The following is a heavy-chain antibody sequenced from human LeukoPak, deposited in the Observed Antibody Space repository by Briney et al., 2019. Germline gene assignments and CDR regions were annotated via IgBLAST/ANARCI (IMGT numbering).Heavy chain of an antibody. V-gene: IGHV4-31*03. J-gene: IGHJ4*02. CDR2: LYHSGRS. CDR1: GGAISSGGYY. D-gene: IGHD6-13*01. Sequence: SQTLSLTCSVSGGAISSGGYYWTWIRQHPGKGLEWIGYLYHSGRSLYNPSLKSRLTLSVDTSKSQFFLQLTSVTAADTAVYYCARELGASSATTGWGQGTLVTVSA. CDR3: ARELGASSATTG.